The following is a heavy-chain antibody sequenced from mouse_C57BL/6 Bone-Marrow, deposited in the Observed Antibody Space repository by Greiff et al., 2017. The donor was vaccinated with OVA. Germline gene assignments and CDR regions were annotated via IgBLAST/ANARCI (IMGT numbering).Heavy chain of an antibody. CDR3: AKKGNGSSDCYFDV. V-gene: IGHV2-5*01. CDR2: IWRGGST. Sequence: VQRVESGPGLVQPSQSLSITCTVSGSSLTSYGVHWVRQSPGKGLEWLGVIWRGGSTDYNAAFMSRLSITKDNSKSQVFFKMNSLKADDTAIYYCAKKGNGSSDCYFDVWGTGTTVTVSS. D-gene: IGHD1-1*01. CDR1: GSSLTSYG. J-gene: IGHJ1*03.